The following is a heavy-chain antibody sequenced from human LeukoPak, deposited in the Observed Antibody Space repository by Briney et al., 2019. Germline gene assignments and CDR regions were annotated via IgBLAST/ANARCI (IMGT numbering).Heavy chain of an antibody. D-gene: IGHD3-3*01. CDR1: GCTFTSYD. V-gene: IGHV1-8*01. J-gene: IGHJ6*03. Sequence: ASVTVSCKASGCTFTSYDINWVRQATGQGLEWMGWMNPKSGNTGYAQKFQGRVTMTRNTSISTAYMELSSLRSEDTAVYYCARGDRVAEYYYYYYMDVGGKGTTVSVSS. CDR3: ARGDRVAEYYYYYYMDV. CDR2: MNPKSGNT.